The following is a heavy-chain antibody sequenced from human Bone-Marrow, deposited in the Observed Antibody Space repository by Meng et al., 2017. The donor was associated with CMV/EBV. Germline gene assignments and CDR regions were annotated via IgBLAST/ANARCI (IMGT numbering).Heavy chain of an antibody. V-gene: IGHV3-30*02. Sequence: GESLKISCATSGFTFNNFGMHWVRQAPGKGLQWVSYSRYDGNVKYYADAAKGRFTIFRDNSKTTLYLQMNSLQVEDTAIYYCARWRDGGSYPRYNWFDPWGQGTLVTVSS. D-gene: IGHD1-26*01. CDR1: GFTFNNFG. CDR2: SRYDGNVK. J-gene: IGHJ5*02. CDR3: ARWRDGGSYPRYNWFDP.